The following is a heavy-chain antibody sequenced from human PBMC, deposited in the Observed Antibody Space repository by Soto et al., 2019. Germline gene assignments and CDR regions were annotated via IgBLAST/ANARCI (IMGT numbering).Heavy chain of an antibody. CDR2: ISSDGSRK. CDR3: ARGCSGGTNCFYFDF. J-gene: IGHJ4*02. Sequence: QVQLVESGRGVVQPGRSLRLSCAASGFTFGNFGIHWVRQAPGKGLEWVADISSDGSRKFYADSVKGRFTISRDNSKNTLYLQMNSLRTEDTAVYFCARGCSGGTNCFYFDFWGQGILVTVSS. D-gene: IGHD6-13*01. V-gene: IGHV3-30*03. CDR1: GFTFGNFG.